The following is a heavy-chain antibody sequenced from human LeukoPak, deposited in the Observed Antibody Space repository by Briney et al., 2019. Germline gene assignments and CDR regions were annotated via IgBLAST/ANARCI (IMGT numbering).Heavy chain of an antibody. D-gene: IGHD2-2*01. V-gene: IGHV1-2*02. CDR1: GYTFTGYY. CDR2: INPNSGGT. Sequence: ASVKVSCKASGYTFTGYYMHWVRQAPGQGLEWMGWINPNSGGTNYAQKFQGRVTMTRDTSISTAYMELSRLRSDDTAVYYCAMPGYCSSTSCYNWFDPWGQGTLVTVSS. J-gene: IGHJ5*02. CDR3: AMPGYCSSTSCYNWFDP.